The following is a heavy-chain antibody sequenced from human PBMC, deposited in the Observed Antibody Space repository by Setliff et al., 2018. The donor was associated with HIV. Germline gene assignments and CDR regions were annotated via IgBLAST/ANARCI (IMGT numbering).Heavy chain of an antibody. Sequence: SETLSLTCTVSGVSVSETAYYWAWIRQPPGRGLEWIGNIYYTGNTNYNSSLKSRISMSMVASKKQIFLKLSTVSAADTAVYYCARQQGDSRGFYPHFDYWGQGRLVTVSS. CDR3: ARQQGDSRGFYPHFDY. CDR1: GVSVSETAYY. CDR2: IYYTGNT. D-gene: IGHD3-22*01. V-gene: IGHV4-39*01. J-gene: IGHJ4*02.